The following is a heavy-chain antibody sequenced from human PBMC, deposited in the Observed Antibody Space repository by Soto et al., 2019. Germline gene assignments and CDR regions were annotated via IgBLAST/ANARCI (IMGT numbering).Heavy chain of an antibody. CDR2: INHSGST. J-gene: IGHJ5*02. D-gene: IGHD6-13*01. CDR1: GGSFSGYY. CDR3: ARAPPYIAAAGNWFDP. V-gene: IGHV4-34*01. Sequence: SETLSLTCAVYGGSFSGYYWSWIRQPPGKGLEWIGEINHSGSTNYNPSLKSRVTISVDTSKNQFSLKLSSVTAADTAVYYCARAPPYIAAAGNWFDPWGQGTLVTVSS.